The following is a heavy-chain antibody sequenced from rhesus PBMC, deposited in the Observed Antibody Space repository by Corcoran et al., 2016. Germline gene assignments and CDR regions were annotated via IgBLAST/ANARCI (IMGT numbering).Heavy chain of an antibody. Sequence: QVKLQPWGDGLVKPSETLSLICAVSVGSISGYYSWSWLTPPPGKGREGSGYIYGNSASTNYNPSLKKRVTISKDTSKNQFSLKLSSVTAADTAVYYCAAPRAAGFDYWGQGVLVTVSS. CDR1: VGSISGYYS. CDR3: AAPRAAGFDY. D-gene: IGHD6-25*01. J-gene: IGHJ4*01. V-gene: IGHV4-73*01. CDR2: IYGNSAST.